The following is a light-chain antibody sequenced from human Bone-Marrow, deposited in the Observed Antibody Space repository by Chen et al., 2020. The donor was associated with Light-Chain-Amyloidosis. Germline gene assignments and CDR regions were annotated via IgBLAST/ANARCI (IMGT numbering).Light chain of an antibody. J-gene: IGLJ3*02. CDR1: TGSIATNS. Sequence: NTLLTKPHSVSESPGKTVVISCTRRTGSIATNSVQWDPQRPGSSPTTVNYEDDQRPSGVPDRFSGSIDRSSNSASLTISGLKTEDEADYYCQSYQGSSQGVFGGGTKLTVL. V-gene: IGLV6-57*01. CDR2: EDD. CDR3: QSYQGSSQGV.